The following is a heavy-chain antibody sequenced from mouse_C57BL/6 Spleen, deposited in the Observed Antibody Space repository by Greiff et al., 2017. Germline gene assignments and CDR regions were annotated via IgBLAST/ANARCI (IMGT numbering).Heavy chain of an antibody. Sequence: VQLVESGPELVKPGASVKLSCKASGYTFTSYDINWVKQRPGQGLEWIGWIYPRDGSTKYNEKFKGKATLTVDTSSSTAYMELHSLTSEDSAVYFCARALYYYGSSYVGSWFAYWGQGTLVTVSA. J-gene: IGHJ3*01. CDR2: IYPRDGST. CDR3: ARALYYYGSSYVGSWFAY. CDR1: GYTFTSYD. V-gene: IGHV1-85*01. D-gene: IGHD1-1*01.